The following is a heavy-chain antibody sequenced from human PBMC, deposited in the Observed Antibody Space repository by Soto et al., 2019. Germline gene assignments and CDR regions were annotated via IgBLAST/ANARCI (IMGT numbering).Heavy chain of an antibody. Sequence: SETLSLTCAVAGDSITGVDWWSWVRQPPVMGLEWIAEIHHTGPTNYNPSLEGRVSISMDKSSNQFSLRLDSVTAADTAVYYCVRNGAYSLAYWGQGTPVTVSS. CDR1: GDSITGVDW. CDR2: IHHTGPT. J-gene: IGHJ4*02. D-gene: IGHD4-4*01. V-gene: IGHV4-4*02. CDR3: VRNGAYSLAY.